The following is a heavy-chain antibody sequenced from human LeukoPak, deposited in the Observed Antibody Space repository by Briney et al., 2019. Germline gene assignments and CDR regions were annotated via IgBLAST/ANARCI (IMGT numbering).Heavy chain of an antibody. V-gene: IGHV3-21*01. CDR2: ISPISAYI. Sequence: PGGSLRLSCAGSGFTFSSFYMNWVRLAPGKGLEWVSSISPISAYIHYADSVQGRFTISRDNAKNSLYLQMNSLRAEDTAVYYCVRRIVMAGDALYYFDSWGQGILVTVSS. J-gene: IGHJ4*02. CDR3: VRRIVMAGDALYYFDS. D-gene: IGHD6-19*01. CDR1: GFTFSSFY.